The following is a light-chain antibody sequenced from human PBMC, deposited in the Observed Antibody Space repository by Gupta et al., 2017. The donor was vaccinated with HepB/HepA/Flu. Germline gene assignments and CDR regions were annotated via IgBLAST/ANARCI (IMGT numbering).Light chain of an antibody. V-gene: IGLV3-21*03. CDR3: QVWDSSSDHVV. CDR1: NIGRKS. CDR2: DDS. J-gene: IGLJ2*01. Sequence: SYVLTQPPSVYVAPGKTARITCGGNNIGRKSVHWYQQKPGQAPVLVVYDDSDRPSGIPERFSGSNSGNTATLTISRVEAGDEADYDCQVWDSSSDHVVFGGGTKLTVL.